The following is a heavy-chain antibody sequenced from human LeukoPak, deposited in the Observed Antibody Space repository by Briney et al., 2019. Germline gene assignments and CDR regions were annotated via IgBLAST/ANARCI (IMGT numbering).Heavy chain of an antibody. CDR3: ARVGEITMIAVDTAY. CDR1: GYTFTSYG. J-gene: IGHJ4*02. Sequence: ASVKLSRKASGYTFTSYGISWVRQAPGQGLEWMGWISAYNGNTNYAQKLQGRVTMTTDTSTSTAYMELRSLRSDDTAVYYCARVGEITMIAVDTAYWGQESPVTVSS. CDR2: ISAYNGNT. D-gene: IGHD3-22*01. V-gene: IGHV1-18*01.